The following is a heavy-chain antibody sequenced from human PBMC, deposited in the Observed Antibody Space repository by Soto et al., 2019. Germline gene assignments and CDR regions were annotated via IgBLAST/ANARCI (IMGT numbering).Heavy chain of an antibody. Sequence: SETLSLTCTVSGGSISSGDYYWSWIRQPPGKGLEWIGYIYYSGSTYYNPSLKSRVTISVDTSKNQFSLKLSSVTAADTAVYYCARILMVYAIGWFDPWGQGTLVTVSS. J-gene: IGHJ5*02. CDR2: IYYSGST. V-gene: IGHV4-30-4*01. CDR3: ARILMVYAIGWFDP. CDR1: GGSISSGDYY. D-gene: IGHD2-8*01.